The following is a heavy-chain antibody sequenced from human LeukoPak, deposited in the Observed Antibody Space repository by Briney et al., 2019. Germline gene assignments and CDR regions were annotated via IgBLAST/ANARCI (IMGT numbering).Heavy chain of an antibody. CDR2: ISYDGSNK. Sequence: GGSLRLSCAASGFTFSNYAMHWVRQAPGKGLEWVAVISYDGSNKYYADSVKGRFTISRNNSKNTLYLQMNSLRAEDTAVYYCARGRDYSNPDYWGQGTLVTVSS. CDR3: ARGRDYSNPDY. D-gene: IGHD4-11*01. CDR1: GFTFSNYA. V-gene: IGHV3-30-3*01. J-gene: IGHJ4*02.